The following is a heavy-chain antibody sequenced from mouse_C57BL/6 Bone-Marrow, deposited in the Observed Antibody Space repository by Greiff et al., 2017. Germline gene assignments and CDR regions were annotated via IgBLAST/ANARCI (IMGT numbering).Heavy chain of an antibody. D-gene: IGHD1-1*01. CDR1: GYTFTSYG. Sequence: VQLQQSGAELARPGASVKLSCKASGYTFTSYGISWVKQRTGQGLEWIGEIYPRSGNTYYNEKFKGKATLTADKSSSTAYMELRSLTSEDSAVYFCARSMDYGSSYWYFDVWGTGTTGTVSS. J-gene: IGHJ1*03. V-gene: IGHV1-81*01. CDR3: ARSMDYGSSYWYFDV. CDR2: IYPRSGNT.